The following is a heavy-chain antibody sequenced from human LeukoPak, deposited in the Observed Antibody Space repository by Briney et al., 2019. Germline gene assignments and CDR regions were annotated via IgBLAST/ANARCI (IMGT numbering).Heavy chain of an antibody. Sequence: PSETLSLTCTVSGASISNNYWNWIRQSAGKGLEWIGRMDSSGSTNYNPSLKSRVTMSVDTSKNQFSLRLFSLTAADTAVYYCARRGRTTIDYWGQGTLVTVSS. CDR2: MDSSGST. D-gene: IGHD1-1*01. V-gene: IGHV4-4*07. CDR1: GASISNNY. J-gene: IGHJ4*02. CDR3: ARRGRTTIDY.